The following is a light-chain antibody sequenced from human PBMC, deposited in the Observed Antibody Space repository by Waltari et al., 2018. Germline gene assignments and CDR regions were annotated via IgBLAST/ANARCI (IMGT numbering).Light chain of an antibody. CDR3: QSYDPSLSVV. V-gene: IGLV1-40*01. CDR2: GVN. CDR1: GSNHGAGYA. Sequence: QSVLTQPPSVSGAPGQRVAISCTGSGSNHGAGYAVPWYKQHPGKPPKLLIYGVNNRPLGVPDRFSGSQFGTSASLAITGLQAEDEADYYCQSYDPSLSVVFGGGTKLTVL. J-gene: IGLJ2*01.